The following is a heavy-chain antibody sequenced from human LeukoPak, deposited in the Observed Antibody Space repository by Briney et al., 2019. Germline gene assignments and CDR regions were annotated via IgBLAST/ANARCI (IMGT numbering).Heavy chain of an antibody. CDR2: ISGSGGST. D-gene: IGHD6-19*01. V-gene: IGHV3-21*01. CDR3: ARDRVAVAGTGLY. CDR1: GFTFSSYS. Sequence: PGGSLRLSCAASGFTFSSYSMNWVRQAPGKGLEWVSAISGSGGSTYYADSVKGRFTISRDDAKNSLYLQMNSLRAEDAAVYYCARDRVAVAGTGLYWGQGTLVTVSS. J-gene: IGHJ4*02.